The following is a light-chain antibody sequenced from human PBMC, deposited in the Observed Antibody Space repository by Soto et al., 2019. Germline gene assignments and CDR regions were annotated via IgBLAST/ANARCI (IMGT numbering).Light chain of an antibody. Sequence: QSVLTQSPSVSAAPGQKVTISCSGRSSNIGNNYVSWYQHLPGTAPKLLIYENNKRPSGIPDRCSGSKSGTSATLGITGLQTGDEADYYCGTWDSSLSAWVFGGGTKLTVL. V-gene: IGLV1-51*02. J-gene: IGLJ3*02. CDR2: ENN. CDR1: SSNIGNNY. CDR3: GTWDSSLSAWV.